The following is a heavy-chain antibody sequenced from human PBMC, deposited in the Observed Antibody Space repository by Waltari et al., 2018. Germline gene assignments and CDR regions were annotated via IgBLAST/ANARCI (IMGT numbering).Heavy chain of an antibody. D-gene: IGHD6-6*01. V-gene: IGHV4-38-2*01. Sequence: QVQLQESGPGLEKPSETLALTCAVSGYPISSGHYWGGIRQPPGKGLEWIGSIYHSGSTYYNPSLKSRVTISVDTSKNQFSLKLSSVTAADTAVYYCARHQLQSSSTPLDYWGQGTLVTVSS. CDR3: ARHQLQSSSTPLDY. CDR2: IYHSGST. J-gene: IGHJ4*02. CDR1: GYPISSGHY.